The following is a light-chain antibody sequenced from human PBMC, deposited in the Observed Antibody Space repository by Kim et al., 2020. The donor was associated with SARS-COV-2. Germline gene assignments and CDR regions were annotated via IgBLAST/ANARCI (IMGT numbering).Light chain of an antibody. CDR2: WAS. CDR1: QSVLYSSNNKNY. J-gene: IGKJ2*01. Sequence: DIVMTQSPDSLAVSLAERATINCKSSQSVLYSSNNKNYLAWYQQKPGQPPKLLIYWASTRESGVPDRFSGSGSGTDFTLTISSLQAEDVAVYYCQQYYSMYTFGQGTKLEI. V-gene: IGKV4-1*01. CDR3: QQYYSMYT.